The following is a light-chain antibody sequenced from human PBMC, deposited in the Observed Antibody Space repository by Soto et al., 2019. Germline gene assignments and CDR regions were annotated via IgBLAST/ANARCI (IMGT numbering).Light chain of an antibody. CDR1: QSVNSR. CDR3: QQYNNWPWT. Sequence: EIVLTQSPGTLCLSPGERATLSCRARQSVNSRLAWYQHKPGQAPRLLISGASSRATGIPDRFSGSGSATDFTLTISRLEPEDFALYYCQQYNNWPWTFGQGTKVDIK. CDR2: GAS. V-gene: IGKV3-20*01. J-gene: IGKJ1*01.